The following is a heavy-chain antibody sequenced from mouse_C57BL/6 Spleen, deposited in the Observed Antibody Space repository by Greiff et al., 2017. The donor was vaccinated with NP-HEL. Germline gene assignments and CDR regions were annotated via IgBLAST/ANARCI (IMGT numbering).Heavy chain of an antibody. Sequence: EVHLVESGPELVKPGASVKISCKASGYSFTGYYMNWVKQSPEKSLEWIGEINPSTGGTTYNQKFKAKATLTVDKSSSTAYMQLKSLTSEDSAVYYCARWAYYGSDYWGQGTTLTVSS. CDR2: INPSTGGT. V-gene: IGHV1-42*01. J-gene: IGHJ2*01. D-gene: IGHD1-1*01. CDR3: ARWAYYGSDY. CDR1: GYSFTGYY.